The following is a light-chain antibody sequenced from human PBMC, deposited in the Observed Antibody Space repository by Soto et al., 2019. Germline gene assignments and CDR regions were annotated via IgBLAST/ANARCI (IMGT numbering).Light chain of an antibody. V-gene: IGKV1-5*03. J-gene: IGKJ1*01. CDR2: KAS. CDR3: QHYNSYSEA. CDR1: QTISSW. Sequence: DIQMTQSPSTLSGSVGDRVTITCRASQTISSWLAWYQQKPGKAPKLLIYKASTLKSWVPSRFSGSGSGTELTLNISSLQPDEFTTYYCQHYNSYSEAFGQGTKV.